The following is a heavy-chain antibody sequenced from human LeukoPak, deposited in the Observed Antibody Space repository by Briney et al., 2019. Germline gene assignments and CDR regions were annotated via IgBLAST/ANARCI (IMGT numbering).Heavy chain of an antibody. CDR3: AKDGLAYCGGDCYIYYMDV. CDR2: ISSSSSYI. V-gene: IGHV3-21*01. D-gene: IGHD2-21*01. CDR1: GFTFSSYS. J-gene: IGHJ6*03. Sequence: GRSLRLSCAASGFTFSSYSMNWVRQAPGKGLEWVSSISSSSSYIYYADSVKGRFTISRDNAKNSLYLQMNSLRAEDTAVYYCAKDGLAYCGGDCYIYYMDVWGKGTTVTVSS.